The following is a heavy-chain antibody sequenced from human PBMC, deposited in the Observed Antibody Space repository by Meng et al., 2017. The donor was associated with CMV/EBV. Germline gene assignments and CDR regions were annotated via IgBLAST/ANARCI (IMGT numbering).Heavy chain of an antibody. CDR1: GGSISSSSYY. CDR3: ARHKGASSSWRGGFDY. Sequence: SETLSLTCTVCGGSISSSSYYWGWIRQPPGKGLEWIGSIYYSGSTYYNPSLKSRVTISVDTSKNQFSLKLSSVTAADTAVYYCARHKGASSSWRGGFDYWGQGTLVTVSS. J-gene: IGHJ4*02. V-gene: IGHV4-39*01. CDR2: IYYSGST. D-gene: IGHD6-13*01.